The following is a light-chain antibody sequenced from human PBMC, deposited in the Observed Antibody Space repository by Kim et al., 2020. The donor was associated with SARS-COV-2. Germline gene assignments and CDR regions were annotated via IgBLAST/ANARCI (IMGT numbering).Light chain of an antibody. CDR1: QVFSS. V-gene: IGKV1-9*01. CDR2: GAT. CDR3: QQLDSYPIT. Sequence: SASVGDRVSITCRASQVFSSLAWYQQKPGKAPELLIYGATTLQRGVPSRFSGSESGTDFTLTISSLQPEDFATYYCQQLDSYPITFGQGTRLEIK. J-gene: IGKJ5*01.